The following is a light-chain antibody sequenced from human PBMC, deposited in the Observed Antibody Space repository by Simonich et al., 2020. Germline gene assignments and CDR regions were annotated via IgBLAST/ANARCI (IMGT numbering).Light chain of an antibody. CDR1: KSVLYRSNNKNY. V-gene: IGKV4-1*01. J-gene: IGKJ1*01. CDR3: QQYYSTPPT. CDR2: CAS. Sequence: DIVMTQSPDSLAVSLGERATINCKSSKSVLYRSNNKNYLALYQQKPGQPPKLLIYCASTREAGVPDRISGSGSGTDFTLTISSLQAEDVAVYYCQQYYSTPPTFGQGTKVEIK.